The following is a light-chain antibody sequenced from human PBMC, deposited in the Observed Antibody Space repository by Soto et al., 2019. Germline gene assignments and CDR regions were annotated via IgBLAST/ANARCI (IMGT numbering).Light chain of an antibody. CDR1: QSVSSSY. Sequence: AFTQSPGMLSLSLRVRATLSCRASQSVSSSYLAWYEQKRGQAPSLLISGASNRDTGIPDRFSGSGSGTDFTLTISRLAPEDFAVYYCQQYGSSSWTFGQGTKVAIK. CDR2: GAS. V-gene: IGKV3-20*01. CDR3: QQYGSSSWT. J-gene: IGKJ1*01.